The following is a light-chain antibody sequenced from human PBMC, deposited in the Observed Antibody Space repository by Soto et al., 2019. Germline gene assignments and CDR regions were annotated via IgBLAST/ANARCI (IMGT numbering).Light chain of an antibody. V-gene: IGKV3-11*01. CDR1: QSVSSN. Sequence: EIAMTQSPSTLSVSPGERATLSCRASQSVSSNLAWYQQKPGQAPRLLIYGASTRATGIPARFSGSGSGTDFTLTISSLEPEDFAVYYCQQRSNWLWTFGQGTKVDIK. CDR2: GAS. J-gene: IGKJ1*01. CDR3: QQRSNWLWT.